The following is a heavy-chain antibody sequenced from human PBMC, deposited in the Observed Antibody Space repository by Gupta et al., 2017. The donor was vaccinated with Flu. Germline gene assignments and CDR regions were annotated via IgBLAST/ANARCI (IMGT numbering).Heavy chain of an antibody. CDR3: ARLSGTAKISAYYGMDV. D-gene: IGHD1-1*01. V-gene: IGHV5-51*01. Sequence: VRQMPGKVLGWMGIFYPVDSHTRYSPSFQGQFTISADKSISTAHLQWSSLKASDTAMYYCARLSGTAKISAYYGMDVWGQGTTVTVSS. J-gene: IGHJ6*02. CDR2: FYPVDSHT.